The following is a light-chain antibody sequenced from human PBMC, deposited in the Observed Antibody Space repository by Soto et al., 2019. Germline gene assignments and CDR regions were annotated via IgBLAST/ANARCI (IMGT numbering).Light chain of an antibody. CDR2: GAS. J-gene: IGKJ1*01. Sequence: EIVLTQSPGTLSLSPGERATLSCRASQSVSNYLAWYQQKPGQAPRLLIYGASSRATDIPDRFSGSGSGTDFTLTISRLEPEDVAVYYCQQYGGSPQTFGQGTKVEIK. V-gene: IGKV3-20*01. CDR3: QQYGGSPQT. CDR1: QSVSNY.